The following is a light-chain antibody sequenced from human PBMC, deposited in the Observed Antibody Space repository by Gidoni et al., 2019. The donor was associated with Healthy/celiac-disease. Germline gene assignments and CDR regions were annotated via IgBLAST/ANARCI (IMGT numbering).Light chain of an antibody. CDR1: SSDVGGYNY. CDR2: EVS. J-gene: IGLJ2*01. Sequence: QSALTQPPSASGPPGQSVTISCTGTSSDVGGYNYVSWYQHHPGKAPKLMIYEVSKRPSGVPDRFSGSKSGNTASLTVSGLQAEDEADYYCSSYAGSNSVVFGGGTKLTVL. CDR3: SSYAGSNSVV. V-gene: IGLV2-8*01.